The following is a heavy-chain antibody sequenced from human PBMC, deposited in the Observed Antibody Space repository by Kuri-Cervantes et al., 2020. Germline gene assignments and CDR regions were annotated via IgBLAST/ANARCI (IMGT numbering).Heavy chain of an antibody. V-gene: IGHV4-39*07. J-gene: IGHJ6*02. CDR2: IYYSGST. CDR1: GGSISSSSYY. CDR3: ARDHWNFAGIDV. Sequence: SETLSLTCTVSGGSISSSSYYWGWIRQPPGKGLEWIGSIYYSGSTYYNPSLKSRVTISVDTSKNQFSLKLSSVTAADTAVYYCARDHWNFAGIDVWGQGTTVTVSS. D-gene: IGHD1-7*01.